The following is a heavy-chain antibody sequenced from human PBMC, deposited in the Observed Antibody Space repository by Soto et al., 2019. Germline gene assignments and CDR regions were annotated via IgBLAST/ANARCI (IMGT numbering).Heavy chain of an antibody. CDR1: GGSISSGDYY. J-gene: IGHJ3*02. D-gene: IGHD6-19*01. CDR3: AQYSSGRAFDI. CDR2: IYYSGST. V-gene: IGHV4-30-4*01. Sequence: QVQLQESGPGLVKPSQTLSLTCTVSGGSISSGDYYWSWIRQPPGKGLEWIGYIYYSGSTYYNPYLKXRXTXSXXTSKNQFSLKLSSVTAADTAVYYCAQYSSGRAFDIWGQGTMVTVSS.